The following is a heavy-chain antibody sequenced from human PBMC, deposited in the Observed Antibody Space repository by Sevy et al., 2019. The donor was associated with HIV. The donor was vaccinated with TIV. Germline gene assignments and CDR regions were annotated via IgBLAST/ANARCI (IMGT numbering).Heavy chain of an antibody. CDR3: ARVYSSASHFDI. Sequence: SETLSLTCGVSGGSFSAYYWSWIRQPPGKGLEWIGEINRSGSTNYNPSLKSRVTISVDTSKKQFSLNLSSVTAADTALYYCARVYSSASHFDIWGQGTMVTVSS. J-gene: IGHJ3*02. CDR1: GGSFSAYY. D-gene: IGHD6-19*01. CDR2: INRSGST. V-gene: IGHV4-34*01.